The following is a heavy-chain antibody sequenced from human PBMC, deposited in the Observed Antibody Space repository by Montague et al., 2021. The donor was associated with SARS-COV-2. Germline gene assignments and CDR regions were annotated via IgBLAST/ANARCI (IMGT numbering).Heavy chain of an antibody. J-gene: IGHJ4*02. CDR3: AHSVLFSSLGYFDY. Sequence: PALVKPTQTLTLTCTFSGFSLISDGVGVGWIRQPPGKALEWLALIFWHDDKRYNSSLKNRLTATKDTSKNQVVLTMTNMDPLDTGTYYCAHSVLFSSLGYFDYWGQGTLVTVAS. V-gene: IGHV2-5*01. CDR1: GFSLISDGVG. CDR2: IFWHDDK. D-gene: IGHD6-6*01.